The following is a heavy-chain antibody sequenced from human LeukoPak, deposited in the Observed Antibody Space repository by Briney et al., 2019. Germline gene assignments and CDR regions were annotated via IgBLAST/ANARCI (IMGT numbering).Heavy chain of an antibody. D-gene: IGHD1-26*01. Sequence: GGSLRLSCAASGFTFSNYAMNWVRQAPGKGLEWVSYISSSSATIYYVDSVKGRFTISRDNAMNSLYLQMNSLKVEDTAVYYCARTLGATTRWFDPWGQGTLVTVSS. V-gene: IGHV3-48*01. J-gene: IGHJ5*02. CDR3: ARTLGATTRWFDP. CDR2: ISSSSATI. CDR1: GFTFSNYA.